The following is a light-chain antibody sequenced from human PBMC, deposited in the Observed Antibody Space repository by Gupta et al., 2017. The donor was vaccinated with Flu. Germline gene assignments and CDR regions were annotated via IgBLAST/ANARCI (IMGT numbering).Light chain of an antibody. CDR1: QSLLHSNGYNY. CDR3: MQSLQTGIT. J-gene: IGKJ4*01. Sequence: DIVMTQSPLSLPVTPGEPASISCRSSQSLLHSNGYNYLDWYLQKPGQSPQLLIYLGSNRASGVPDRFSGSGSGTDFTLKISRGEAEDVGVYYCMQSLQTGITFGGGTKVEIK. CDR2: LGS. V-gene: IGKV2-28*01.